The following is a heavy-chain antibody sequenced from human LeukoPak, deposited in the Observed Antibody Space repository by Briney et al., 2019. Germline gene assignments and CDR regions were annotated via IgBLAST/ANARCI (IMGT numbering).Heavy chain of an antibody. D-gene: IGHD2-2*01. V-gene: IGHV4-4*07. J-gene: IGHJ4*02. CDR1: GGSISSYY. CDR2: IFSSGSS. Sequence: SETLSLTCTVSGGSISSYYWSWIRQPAGKGLEWIGRIFSSGSSNYSPSLKSRVTMSVDTPKNQFSLNLSSVTAADTAVYYCGRDSLVDRAFDYWGRGTVVTVAS. CDR3: GRDSLVDRAFDY.